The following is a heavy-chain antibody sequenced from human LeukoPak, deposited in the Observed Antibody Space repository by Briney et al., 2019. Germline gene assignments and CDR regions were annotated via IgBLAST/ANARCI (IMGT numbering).Heavy chain of an antibody. J-gene: IGHJ4*02. CDR1: GYTLTELS. CDR3: ATGSQYYYDSSGYSFDY. D-gene: IGHD3-22*01. V-gene: IGHV1-24*01. CDR2: FDPEDGET. Sequence: AAPVKVSCKVSGYTLTELSMHWVRQAPGKGLEWMGGFDPEDGETIYAQKFQGRVTMTEDTSTDTAYMALSSLRSEDTAVYYCATGSQYYYDSSGYSFDYWGQGTLVTVSS.